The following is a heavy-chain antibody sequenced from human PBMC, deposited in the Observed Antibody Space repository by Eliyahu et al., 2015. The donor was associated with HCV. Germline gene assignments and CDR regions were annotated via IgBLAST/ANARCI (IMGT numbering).Heavy chain of an antibody. Sequence: EVQLVESGGGLVQPGGSLRXPWATSGFTFSGYEMIWVRQAPGKGLEWISFISSSGSTMYYADSVKGRFTVSRDNAKNSLYLQMNSLRAEDTALYYCARERLRHFDYWGQGILVTVSS. V-gene: IGHV3-48*03. J-gene: IGHJ4*02. CDR3: ARERLRHFDY. D-gene: IGHD4-17*01. CDR1: GFTFSGYE. CDR2: ISSSGSTM.